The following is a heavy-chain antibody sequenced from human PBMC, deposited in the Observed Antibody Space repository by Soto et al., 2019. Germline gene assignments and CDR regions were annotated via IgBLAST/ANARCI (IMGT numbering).Heavy chain of an antibody. CDR1: GFSLGNYW. CDR3: TKSDWFDP. CDR2: IKYDGSST. Sequence: PGGSLRLSCAASGFSLGNYWMHWVRQAPGKRLVWVSRIKYDGSSTYYADFVKGRFTISRDNAKNTLYLQMNSLRAEDTAVYYCTKSDWFDPWSQGTLVTVSS. J-gene: IGHJ5*02. V-gene: IGHV3-74*01.